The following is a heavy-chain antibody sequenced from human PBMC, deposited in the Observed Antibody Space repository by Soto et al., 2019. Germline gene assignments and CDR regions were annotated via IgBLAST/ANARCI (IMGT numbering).Heavy chain of an antibody. V-gene: IGHV5-51*01. CDR2: IYPGNSAT. CDR3: ARRRDGGSYNAFDI. CDR1: GYRFTNYW. Sequence: PGDSLNISCKGSGYRFTNYWIGWVRKLPTQVLDWMRLIYPGNSATRYSPSLHGQVILSADKSITTSYQQCISRDASHPDMYYWARRRDGGSYNAFDIWGQGTVVTVSS. D-gene: IGHD1-26*01. J-gene: IGHJ3*02.